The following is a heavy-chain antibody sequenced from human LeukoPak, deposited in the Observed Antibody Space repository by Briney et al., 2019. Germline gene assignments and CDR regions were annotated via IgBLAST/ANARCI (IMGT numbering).Heavy chain of an antibody. V-gene: IGHV4-59*01. J-gene: IGHJ6*03. CDR2: IYYSGST. CDR3: ARAVAYYDILTGYYRPQDCYYYMDV. D-gene: IGHD3-9*01. Sequence: SETLSLTCTVSGGSISSYYWSWIRQPPGKGLEWIGYIYYSGSTNYNPSLKSRVTISVDTSKNQFSLKLSSVTAADTAVYYCARAVAYYDILTGYYRPQDCYYYMDVWGKGTTVTISS. CDR1: GGSISSYY.